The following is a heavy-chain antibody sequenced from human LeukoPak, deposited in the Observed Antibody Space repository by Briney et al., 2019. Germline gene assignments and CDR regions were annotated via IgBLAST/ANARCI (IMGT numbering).Heavy chain of an antibody. CDR3: ARDSLDGSGND. D-gene: IGHD3-10*01. V-gene: IGHV1-18*01. CDR1: GYTFTSHG. Sequence: ASVKVSCKASGYTFTSHGFSWVRQAPGQGLEWMGWISAYDGNTNYAQNLQGRVTMTTDTSTSTAYMELRSLRSDDTAVYYCARDSLDGSGNDWGQGTLVTVSS. CDR2: ISAYDGNT. J-gene: IGHJ4*02.